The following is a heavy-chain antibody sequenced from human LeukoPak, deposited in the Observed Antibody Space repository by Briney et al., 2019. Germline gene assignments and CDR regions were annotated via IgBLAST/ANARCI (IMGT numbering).Heavy chain of an antibody. CDR3: ARPGYCSGGSCQNWFDP. Sequence: GASVKVSCKASGYTFTGYYMHWVRQAPGQGLEWMGWINPNSGGTNYAQKFQGRVTMTRDTSISTAYMELSRLRSDDTAVCYCARPGYCSGGSCQNWFDPWGQGTLVTVSS. CDR1: GYTFTGYY. V-gene: IGHV1-2*02. CDR2: INPNSGGT. J-gene: IGHJ5*02. D-gene: IGHD2-15*01.